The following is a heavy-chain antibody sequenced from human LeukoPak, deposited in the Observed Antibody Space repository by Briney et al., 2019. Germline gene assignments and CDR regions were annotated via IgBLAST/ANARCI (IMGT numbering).Heavy chain of an antibody. J-gene: IGHJ4*02. Sequence: SQTLSLTCTVSGGSISSGDYYWSWIRQPPGKGLEWIGYIYSSGSTYYNPSLKSRVTISVDTSKNQFSLKLSSVTAADTAVYLCARENYDSSGYYDYWGQGTLVTVSS. CDR1: GGSISSGDYY. D-gene: IGHD3-22*01. CDR3: ARENYDSSGYYDY. CDR2: IYSSGST. V-gene: IGHV4-30-4*08.